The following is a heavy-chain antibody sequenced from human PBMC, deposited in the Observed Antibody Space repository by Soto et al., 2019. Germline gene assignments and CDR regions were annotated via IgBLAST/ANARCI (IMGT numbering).Heavy chain of an antibody. CDR2: INPSGGST. J-gene: IGHJ3*02. Sequence: EASVKVSCKASGYTFTSYYMHWVRQAPGQGLEWMGIINPSGGSTSYAQKFQGRVTMTRDTSTSTVYMELSSLRSEDTAVYYCARGRRAAAGTANAFDIWGQGTMVTVSS. CDR3: ARGRRAAAGTANAFDI. D-gene: IGHD6-13*01. CDR1: GYTFTSYY. V-gene: IGHV1-46*03.